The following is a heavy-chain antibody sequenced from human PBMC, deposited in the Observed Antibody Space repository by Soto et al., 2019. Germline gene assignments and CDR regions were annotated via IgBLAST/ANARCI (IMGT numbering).Heavy chain of an antibody. J-gene: IGHJ4*02. Sequence: QVQLQESGPGLVKPSQTLSLTCTVSVGSISRGDYYWSWIRQPPGKGLEWIGYIYYSGSTYYNPSLKSRVIISADTSKNQFSLKLSSVTAADTAVYYCASNSDGYTFYDYWGQGTLVTVSS. CDR1: VGSISRGDYY. D-gene: IGHD5-18*01. CDR2: IYYSGST. CDR3: ASNSDGYTFYDY. V-gene: IGHV4-30-4*01.